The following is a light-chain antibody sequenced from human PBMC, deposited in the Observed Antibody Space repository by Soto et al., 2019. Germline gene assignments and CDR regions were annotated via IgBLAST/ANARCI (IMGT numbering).Light chain of an antibody. CDR3: SSYAGSNTVI. V-gene: IGLV2-8*01. J-gene: IGLJ2*01. CDR1: SSDVGGYNY. CDR2: EVS. Sequence: QSVLTQPPSASGSPGQSVTISCTGTSSDVGGYNYVSWYQQYPGKAPKLMIYEVSKRPSGVPDRFSGSKSGNTASLTVSGLQAEDEADYYCSSYAGSNTVIFGGGTKVTVL.